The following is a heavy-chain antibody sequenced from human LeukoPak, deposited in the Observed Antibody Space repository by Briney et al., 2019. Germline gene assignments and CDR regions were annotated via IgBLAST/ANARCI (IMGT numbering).Heavy chain of an antibody. Sequence: SETLSLTCTVSGGSISSYHWSWIRQPPGKGLEWIGYIYYSGGTNYNPSLKSRVTISVDTSKNQFSLELSSVTAADTAVYYCARVGFGNTPHPIDYWGQGTLVTVSS. CDR1: GGSISSYH. CDR3: ARVGFGNTPHPIDY. V-gene: IGHV4-59*13. D-gene: IGHD4-23*01. CDR2: IYYSGGT. J-gene: IGHJ4*02.